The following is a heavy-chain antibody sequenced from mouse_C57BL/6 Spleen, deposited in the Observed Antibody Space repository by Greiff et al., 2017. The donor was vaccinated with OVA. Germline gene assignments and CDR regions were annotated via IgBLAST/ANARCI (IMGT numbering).Heavy chain of an antibody. CDR1: GYTFTSYW. CDR2: IYPGSGST. J-gene: IGHJ2*01. CDR3: ARSLITTVVPLDY. D-gene: IGHD1-1*01. Sequence: VQLQQPGAELVKPGASVKMSCKASGYTFTSYWITWVKQRPGQGLEWIGDIYPGSGSTNYNEKFKSKATLTVDTSSSTAYMQLSSLTSEDSAVYYCARSLITTVVPLDYWGQGTTLTVSS. V-gene: IGHV1-55*01.